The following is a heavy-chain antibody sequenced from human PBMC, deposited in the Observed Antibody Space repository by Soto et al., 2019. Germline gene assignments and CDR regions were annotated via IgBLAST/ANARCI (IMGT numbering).Heavy chain of an antibody. V-gene: IGHV3-21*01. CDR2: ISSSASYI. J-gene: IGHJ6*02. CDR3: ARRPITGPPAYYYSGLDV. Sequence: PGGSMRLACAASGITLRTYSMNGVRQATGKGMEWFYSISSSASYIFYADSVKGRFTISRDNAKNSLYLHMNSLRAEDTAVYYFARRPITGPPAYYYSGLDVWGQGTTVTVSS. CDR1: GITLRTYS. D-gene: IGHD1-20*01.